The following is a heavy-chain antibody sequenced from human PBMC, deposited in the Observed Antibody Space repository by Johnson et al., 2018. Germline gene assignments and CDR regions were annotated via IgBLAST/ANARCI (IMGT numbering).Heavy chain of an antibody. Sequence: VQLVQSGGGLVQPGGSLKLSCAASGFTFSDSAIHWVRQASGKGLEWVGRFRNKPDSYTTAYAASVKGRFTISRDNSKNTLYLQMNSLRAEDTAVYYCAKGPSAFDIWGQGTMVTVSS. J-gene: IGHJ3*02. CDR3: AKGPSAFDI. CDR2: FRNKPDSYTT. CDR1: GFTFSDSA. V-gene: IGHV3-73*01.